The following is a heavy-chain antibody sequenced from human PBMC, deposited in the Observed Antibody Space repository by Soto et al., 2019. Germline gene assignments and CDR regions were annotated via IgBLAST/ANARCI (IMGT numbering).Heavy chain of an antibody. CDR3: TMCYGYTFGGSLAY. D-gene: IGHD4-17*01. Sequence: QVQLVQSGPEVKKPGSSVKVSCKASGDTFNSYVITWVRQAPGQGLEWLGGIIPAFGTTSYAQNVKDRVTITADESATTDHMELSSITSDDTAMYYGTMCYGYTFGGSLAYWGHGTRVTVSS. CDR2: IIPAFGTT. CDR1: GDTFNSYV. V-gene: IGHV1-69*01. J-gene: IGHJ4*01.